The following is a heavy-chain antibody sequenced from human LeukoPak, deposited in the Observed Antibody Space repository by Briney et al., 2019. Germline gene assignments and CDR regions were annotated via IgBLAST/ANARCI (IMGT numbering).Heavy chain of an antibody. CDR2: IRYDGSNK. V-gene: IGHV3-30*02. CDR1: GFTFSSYG. J-gene: IGHJ4*02. Sequence: PGGSLRLSCAASGFTFSSYGMHWVRQAPGKGLEWVAFIRYDGSNKYYADSVKGRFTISRDNSKNTLYLQMNSLRAEDTAVYYCAKSATIAAAGGFDYWGQGTPVTVSS. D-gene: IGHD6-13*01. CDR3: AKSATIAAAGGFDY.